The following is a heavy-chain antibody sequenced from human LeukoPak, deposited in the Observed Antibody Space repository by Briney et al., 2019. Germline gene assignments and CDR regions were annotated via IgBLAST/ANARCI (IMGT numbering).Heavy chain of an antibody. CDR2: VHYSGST. V-gene: IGHV4-39*01. J-gene: IGHJ5*02. CDR3: ARLFFVIDT. CDR1: GASISNSAYY. D-gene: IGHD3-3*01. Sequence: PSETLSLSCTASGASISNSAYYWLWIRQPPGEGLECIGTVHYSGSTFYNPSLKSRVNISVDTSKNQFSLQLSSVTAADTAVYYCARLFFVIDTWGQGTLVTVSS.